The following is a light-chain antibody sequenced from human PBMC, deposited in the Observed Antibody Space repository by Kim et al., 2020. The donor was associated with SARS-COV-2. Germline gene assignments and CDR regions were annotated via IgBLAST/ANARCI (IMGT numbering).Light chain of an antibody. CDR3: NSYAGSNNWVV. V-gene: IGLV2-8*01. CDR1: SSDVGGYNY. Sequence: QYALTQPPSASGSPGQSVTISCTGTSSDVGGYNYVSWYQQHPGKAPQLMIYEVSKRPSGVPDRFSGSKSGNTASLTVSGLQAEDEADYYCNSYAGSNNWVVFGGGTQLTVL. J-gene: IGLJ2*01. CDR2: EVS.